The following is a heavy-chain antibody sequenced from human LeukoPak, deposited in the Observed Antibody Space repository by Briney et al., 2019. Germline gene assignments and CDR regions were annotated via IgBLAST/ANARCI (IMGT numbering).Heavy chain of an antibody. D-gene: IGHD6-19*01. CDR1: GGSFSGYY. Sequence: SETLSLTCAVYGGSFSGYYRSWIRQPPGKGLEWIGEINHSGSTNYNPSLKSRVTISVDTSKNQFSLKLSSVTAADTAVYYCARAGGRIAVAGNFDYWGQGTLVTVSS. J-gene: IGHJ4*02. CDR3: ARAGGRIAVAGNFDY. CDR2: INHSGST. V-gene: IGHV4-34*01.